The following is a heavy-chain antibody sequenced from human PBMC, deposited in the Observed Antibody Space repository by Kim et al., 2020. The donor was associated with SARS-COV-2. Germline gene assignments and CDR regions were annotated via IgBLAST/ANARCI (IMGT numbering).Heavy chain of an antibody. J-gene: IGHJ4*02. V-gene: IGHV3-23*01. D-gene: IGHD3-10*01. CDR3: AKDLLYVPGRGYFDS. Sequence: ADSVRGPVTISRDNSKNTLFLQMDSLRVDDTAVYYCAKDLLYVPGRGYFDSWGQGVVVTVSS.